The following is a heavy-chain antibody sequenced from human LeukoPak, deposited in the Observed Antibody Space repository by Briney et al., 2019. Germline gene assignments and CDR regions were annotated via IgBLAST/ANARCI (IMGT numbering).Heavy chain of an antibody. CDR2: IIPIFGTA. CDR3: AREGRSSGYYYFDY. CDR1: GGTFSSYA. V-gene: IGHV1-69*06. D-gene: IGHD3-22*01. Sequence: SVKVSSKASGGTFSSYAISWVRQAPGQGLEWMGGIIPIFGTANYAQKFQGRVTITADKSTSTAYMELSSLRSEDTAVYYCAREGRSSGYYYFDYWGQGTLVTVSS. J-gene: IGHJ4*02.